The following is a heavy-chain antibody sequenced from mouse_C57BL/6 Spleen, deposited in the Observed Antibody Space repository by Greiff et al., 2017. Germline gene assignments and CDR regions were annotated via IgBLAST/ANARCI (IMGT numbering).Heavy chain of an antibody. Sequence: QVQLQQSGPELVKPGASVKISCKASGYAFSSSWMNWVKQRPGKGLEWIGRIYPGDGDTNYNGKFKGKATLTADKSSSTAYMQLSSLTSEDSAVYFCAIGSRSAAMDYWGQGTPETVSS. J-gene: IGHJ4*01. V-gene: IGHV1-82*01. CDR3: AIGSRSAAMDY. CDR2: IYPGDGDT. CDR1: GYAFSSSW. D-gene: IGHD1-1*01.